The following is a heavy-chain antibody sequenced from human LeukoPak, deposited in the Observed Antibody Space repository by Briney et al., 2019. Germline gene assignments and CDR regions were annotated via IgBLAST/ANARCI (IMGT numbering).Heavy chain of an antibody. J-gene: IGHJ4*02. CDR3: ARQDLREGQGY. CDR2: IYHSGST. D-gene: IGHD3-16*01. CDR1: GYSISSGYY. V-gene: IGHV4-38-2*01. Sequence: PSETLSLTCAVSGYSISSGYYWGWIRQPPGEGLEWIGSIYHSGSTYYNPSLKSRVTISVDTSKNQFSLKLSSVTAADTAVYYCARQDLREGQGYWGQGTLVTVSS.